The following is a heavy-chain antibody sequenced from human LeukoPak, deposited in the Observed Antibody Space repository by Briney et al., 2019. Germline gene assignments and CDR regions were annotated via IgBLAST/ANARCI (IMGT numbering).Heavy chain of an antibody. CDR1: GFTFSSYG. J-gene: IGHJ3*02. V-gene: IGHV3-30*18. CDR2: ITYDGSNK. Sequence: GGSLRLSCAASGFTFSSYGMHWVRQAPGKGLEWVAVITYDGSNKYYADSVKGRFTISRDNSKNTLYLQMNSLRAEDTAVYYCAKDDPRDGYNDAFDIWGQGTMVTVSS. CDR3: AKDDPRDGYNDAFDI. D-gene: IGHD5-24*01.